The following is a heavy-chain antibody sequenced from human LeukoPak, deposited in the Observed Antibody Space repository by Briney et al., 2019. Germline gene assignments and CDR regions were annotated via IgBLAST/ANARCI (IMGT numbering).Heavy chain of an antibody. CDR3: AGGVGSGDGFDI. V-gene: IGHV3-74*01. CDR1: GFTFSSYW. CDR2: INSDGSST. J-gene: IGHJ3*02. D-gene: IGHD1-26*01. Sequence: GGSLRLSCAASGFTFSSYWMHWVRQAPGKGLVWVSRINSDGSSTSYADSVKGRFTISRDNSKNTLYLQMNSVIADDTAVYYCAGGVGSGDGFDIWGQGTMVTVSS.